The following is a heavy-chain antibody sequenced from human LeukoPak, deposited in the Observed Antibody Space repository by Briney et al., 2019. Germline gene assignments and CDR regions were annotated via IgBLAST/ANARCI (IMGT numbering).Heavy chain of an antibody. CDR1: GFTFSSYA. J-gene: IGHJ4*02. Sequence: GGSLRLSCAASGFTFSSYAMHWVRQAPGKGLEWVAVISYDGSNKYYADSVKGRFIISRDNSKNTLYLQMNSLRAEDTAVYYCARDALGYWGQGTLVTVSS. CDR3: ARDALGY. V-gene: IGHV3-30-3*01. CDR2: ISYDGSNK.